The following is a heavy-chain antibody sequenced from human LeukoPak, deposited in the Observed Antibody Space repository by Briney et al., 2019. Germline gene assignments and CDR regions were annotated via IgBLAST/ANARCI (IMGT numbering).Heavy chain of an antibody. D-gene: IGHD6-19*01. V-gene: IGHV3-7*01. CDR3: XRDXLSIAVAGPFDY. Sequence: GGSLRLSCAASGFTFSSYWMSWVRQAPGKGLEWVANIKQDGSEKYYVDSVKGRFTISRDNAKNSLYLQMNSLRAEDTAVYYCXRDXLSIAVAGPFDYWGQGTLVTVSS. CDR1: GFTFSSYW. J-gene: IGHJ4*02. CDR2: IKQDGSEK.